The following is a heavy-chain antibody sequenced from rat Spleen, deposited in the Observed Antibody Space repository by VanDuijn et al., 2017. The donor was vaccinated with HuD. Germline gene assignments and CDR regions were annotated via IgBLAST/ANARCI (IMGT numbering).Heavy chain of an antibody. CDR1: GFTFSSYW. CDR3: AKDHYGGDPFAY. V-gene: IGHV5-58*01. D-gene: IGHD1-1*01. J-gene: IGHJ3*01. Sequence: EVQLVETGGGLVQPGRSLKLSCVASGFTFSSYWMYWIRQAPGKGLEWVSSINTDGGSTYYPDSVMGRFPISRDNAENTVYLQMNSLRSEDTATYYCAKDHYGGDPFAYWGQGTLVTVSS. CDR2: INTDGGST.